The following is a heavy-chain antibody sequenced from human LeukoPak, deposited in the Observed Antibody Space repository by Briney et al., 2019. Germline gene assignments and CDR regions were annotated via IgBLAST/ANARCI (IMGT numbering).Heavy chain of an antibody. CDR1: GYSFTSYW. Sequence: GESLKISCKGSGYSFTSYWIGWVRQMPGKGLEWMGTIYPGDSDTRYSPSFQGQVTISADKSISTAYLQWSSLKASDTAMYYCARHGTYSSSWFHYMDVWGKGTTVTVSS. V-gene: IGHV5-51*01. CDR2: IYPGDSDT. J-gene: IGHJ6*03. D-gene: IGHD6-13*01. CDR3: ARHGTYSSSWFHYMDV.